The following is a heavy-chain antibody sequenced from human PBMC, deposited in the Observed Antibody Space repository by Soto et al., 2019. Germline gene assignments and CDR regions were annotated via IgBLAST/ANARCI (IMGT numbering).Heavy chain of an antibody. V-gene: IGHV1-69*01. J-gene: IGHJ4*02. CDR2: IIPIFGTA. D-gene: IGHD3-3*01. Sequence: QVQLVQSGAEVKKPGSSVKVSCKASGGTFSSYAISWVRQAPGQGLEWMGGIIPIFGTANYAQKFQGRVTITADESTSTDYMELSSLRSEDTAVYYCASTYYDFWIGYSPYYFDYWGQGTLVTVSS. CDR3: ASTYYDFWIGYSPYYFDY. CDR1: GGTFSSYA.